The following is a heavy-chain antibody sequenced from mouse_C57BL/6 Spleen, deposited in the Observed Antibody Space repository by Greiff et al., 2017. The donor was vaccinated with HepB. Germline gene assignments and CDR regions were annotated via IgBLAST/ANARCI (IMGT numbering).Heavy chain of an antibody. CDR1: GYAFSSSW. CDR3: APTVVAKGYAMDY. V-gene: IGHV1-82*01. CDR2: SYPGDGDT. J-gene: IGHJ4*01. Sequence: QVQLQQSGPELVKPGASVKISCKASGYAFSSSWMNWVKQRPGKGLEWIGRSYPGDGDTNYNGKFKGKATLTADKSSSTAYMQLSSLTSEDSAVYFCAPTVVAKGYAMDYWGQGTSVTVSS. D-gene: IGHD1-1*01.